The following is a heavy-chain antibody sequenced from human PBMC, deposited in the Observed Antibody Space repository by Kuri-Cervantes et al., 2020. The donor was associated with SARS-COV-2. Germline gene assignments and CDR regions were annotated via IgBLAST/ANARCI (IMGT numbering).Heavy chain of an antibody. CDR3: TTDPIVVVPGAIVA. CDR1: GFTFSNAW. V-gene: IGHV3-15*01. D-gene: IGHD2-2*02. CDR2: IKSKIDGGTT. J-gene: IGHJ5*02. Sequence: GESLKISCAASGFTFSNAWMGWVRQAPGKGLEWVGRIKSKIDGGTTDYAAPVKGRFTISRDDSKNTLYLQMNSLKAEDTAVYYCTTDPIVVVPGAIVAWGQGTLVTVSS.